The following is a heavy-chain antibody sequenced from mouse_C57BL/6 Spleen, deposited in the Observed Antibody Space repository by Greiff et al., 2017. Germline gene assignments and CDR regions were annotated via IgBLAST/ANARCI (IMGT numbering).Heavy chain of an antibody. V-gene: IGHV1-54*01. D-gene: IGHD1-1*01. Sequence: VQLQESGAELVRPGTSVKLSCKASGYAFTNYLIAWVKQRPGQGLEWMGVINPGSGGTYYNETFKGKGTLSADKTTSTAYMQLSSLTSEDSAVYFCARDSVVSPYAMDCWGQGTSVTVSS. CDR3: ARDSVVSPYAMDC. CDR2: INPGSGGT. J-gene: IGHJ4*01. CDR1: GYAFTNYL.